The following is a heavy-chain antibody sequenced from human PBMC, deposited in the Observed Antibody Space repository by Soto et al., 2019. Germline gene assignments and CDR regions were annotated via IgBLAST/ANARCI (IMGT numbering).Heavy chain of an antibody. Sequence: PGGSLRLSCAASGFTFSSYAMSWVRQAPGKGLEWVSAISGSGGSTYYADSVKGRFTISRDNSKNTLYLQMNSLRAEDTAVYYCAKDFRSNMVRGVMDYWGQGTLVTVSS. CDR2: ISGSGGST. CDR3: AKDFRSNMVRGVMDY. V-gene: IGHV3-23*01. D-gene: IGHD3-10*01. J-gene: IGHJ4*02. CDR1: GFTFSSYA.